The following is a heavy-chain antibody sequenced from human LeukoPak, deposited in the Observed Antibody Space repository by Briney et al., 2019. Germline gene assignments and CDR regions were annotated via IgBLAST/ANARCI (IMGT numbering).Heavy chain of an antibody. V-gene: IGHV3-30*03. J-gene: IGHJ4*02. CDR1: GLTFSSYG. CDR3: ARGYSSSWLGYFDY. Sequence: GGPLRLSCAASGLTFSSYGIHWVRQAPGKGLEWVAVVSSDGSIKYYADSGKGRFTISRDTSKNMAYLQMNSLGTEDTAFYYCARGYSSSWLGYFDYWGQGTLVTVSS. CDR2: VSSDGSIK. D-gene: IGHD6-13*01.